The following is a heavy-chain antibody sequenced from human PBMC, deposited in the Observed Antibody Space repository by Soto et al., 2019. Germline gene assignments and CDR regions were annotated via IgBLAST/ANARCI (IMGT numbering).Heavy chain of an antibody. V-gene: IGHV3-23*01. CDR3: AKSRSVEDGFDI. CDR2: IRGSDEST. Sequence: GGSLRLSCAASGFPFNNYAMSWVRQAPGKRLEWVSAIRGSDESTYYAQSVKGRFTISRDNSKNTLNLQMNSLRAEDTAVYYCAKSRSVEDGFDIWGQGTMVTVSS. J-gene: IGHJ3*02. CDR1: GFPFNNYA.